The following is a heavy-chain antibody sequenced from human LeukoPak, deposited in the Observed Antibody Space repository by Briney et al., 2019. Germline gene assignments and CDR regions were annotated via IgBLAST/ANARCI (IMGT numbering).Heavy chain of an antibody. J-gene: IGHJ5*02. CDR1: GGTFSSYA. CDR2: IIPILGIA. Sequence: GASVKVSCKASGGTFSSYAISWVRQAPGQGLEWMGRIIPILGIANYAQKFQGRVTITADKSTSTAYMELSSLRSEDTAVYYCARDYSSSPPGGPWGQGTLVTVSS. D-gene: IGHD6-13*01. V-gene: IGHV1-69*04. CDR3: ARDYSSSPPGGP.